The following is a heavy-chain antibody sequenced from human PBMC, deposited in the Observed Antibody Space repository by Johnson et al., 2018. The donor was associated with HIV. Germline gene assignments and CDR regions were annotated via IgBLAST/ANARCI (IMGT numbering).Heavy chain of an antibody. CDR3: AREMVVAGAFDI. Sequence: QVQLVESGGDLIKPGGSLRLSCAASNFTFKDYYMNWIRQAPGKGLEWISYISGSGFDTFYADSVKGRFTISRDNAKNSMYLQMNSLRAEDTALYYCAREMVVAGAFDIWGQGTMVTVSS. J-gene: IGHJ3*02. CDR1: NFTFKDYY. D-gene: IGHD2-21*01. CDR2: ISGSGFDT. V-gene: IGHV3-11*05.